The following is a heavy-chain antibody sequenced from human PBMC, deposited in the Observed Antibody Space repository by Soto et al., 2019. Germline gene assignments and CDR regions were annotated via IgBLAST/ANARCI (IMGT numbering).Heavy chain of an antibody. CDR1: GGSISDFY. J-gene: IGHJ3*02. D-gene: IGHD3-10*01. Sequence: QVQLQESGPGLVKPSETLSLICTVSGGSISDFYWSWIRQPAGKGLEWIGRIHTSGSTNINPSLKSRGSLSVDTARNQLSLTLTSVTAADTAEYYCARPQYFGEDGAFNIWGQGTVVTVSS. V-gene: IGHV4-4*07. CDR3: ARPQYFGEDGAFNI. CDR2: IHTSGST.